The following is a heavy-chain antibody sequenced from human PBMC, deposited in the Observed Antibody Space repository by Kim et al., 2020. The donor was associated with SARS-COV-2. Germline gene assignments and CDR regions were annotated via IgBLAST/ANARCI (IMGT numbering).Heavy chain of an antibody. V-gene: IGHV4-61*01. CDR2: IYYSGST. CDR1: GGSVSSGSYY. J-gene: IGHJ4*02. D-gene: IGHD1-26*01. CDR3: ARVHSGRLLFAFDY. Sequence: SQTLSLTCTVSGGSVSSGSYYWSWIRQPPGKGLEWIGYIYYSGSTNYNPSLKSRVTISVDTSKNQFSLKLSSVTAADTAVYYCARVHSGRLLFAFDYWGQGTLVTVSS.